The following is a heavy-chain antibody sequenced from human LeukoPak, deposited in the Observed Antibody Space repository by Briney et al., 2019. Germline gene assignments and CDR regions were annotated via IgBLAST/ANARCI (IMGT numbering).Heavy chain of an antibody. J-gene: IGHJ4*02. Sequence: GGSLRLSCAASGFTFSSYSMDWVRQAPGKGLEWVSSISSSSSYIYYADSVKGRFTISRDNAKNSLYLQMDSLRAEDTAVYYCARDQKYATAIDYWGQGTLVTVSS. CDR1: GFTFSSYS. CDR2: ISSSSSYI. CDR3: ARDQKYATAIDY. V-gene: IGHV3-21*01.